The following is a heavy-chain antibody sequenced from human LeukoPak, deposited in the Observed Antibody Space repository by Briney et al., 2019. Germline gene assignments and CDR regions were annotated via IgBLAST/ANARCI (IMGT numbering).Heavy chain of an antibody. D-gene: IGHD2-2*01. CDR1: GGSNY. CDR2: IYYSGST. V-gene: IGHV4-59*01. Sequence: SETLSLTCTVSGGSNYWSWIRQPPGKGLEWIGYIYYSGSTNYNPSLKSRVTISVDTSKNQFSLKLSSVTAADTAVYYCARDQLVVVPAGAFDIWGQGTMVTVSS. CDR3: ARDQLVVVPAGAFDI. J-gene: IGHJ3*02.